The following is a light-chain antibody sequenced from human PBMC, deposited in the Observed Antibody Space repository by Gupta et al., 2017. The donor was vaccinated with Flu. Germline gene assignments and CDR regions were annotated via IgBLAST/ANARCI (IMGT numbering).Light chain of an antibody. Sequence: QSALTQPASVSGSPGQSITISCTGTNSDVGAYKYVSWYQQYPDKAPKLMIYEVSNRPSGVSDRFSGSKSGNTASLTISGLQAEDEADYYCSSLTINNGRVFGGGTKLTVL. J-gene: IGLJ3*02. CDR3: SSLTINNGRV. CDR1: NSDVGAYKY. CDR2: EVS. V-gene: IGLV2-14*01.